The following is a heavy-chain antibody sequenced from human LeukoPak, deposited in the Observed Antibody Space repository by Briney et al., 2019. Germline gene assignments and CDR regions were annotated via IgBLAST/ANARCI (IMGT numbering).Heavy chain of an antibody. CDR2: IDPSDSYT. V-gene: IGHV5-10-1*01. J-gene: IGHJ5*02. Sequence: GEALQISWKGSGYIFTSYWISLGRQIPGKGVELVGRIDPSDSYTNYSPSCQGHVTISADKSIITAYLQWSSLKAADTAMYYCARQCSGGSSYLGGWFDPWGQGTLVTVSS. CDR3: ARQCSGGSSYLGGWFDP. D-gene: IGHD2-15*01. CDR1: GYIFTSYW.